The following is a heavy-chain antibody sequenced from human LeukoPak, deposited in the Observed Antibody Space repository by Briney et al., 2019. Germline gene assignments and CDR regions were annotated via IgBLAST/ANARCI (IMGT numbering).Heavy chain of an antibody. Sequence: GGSLRLSCAASGFTFSSYAMDWVRQAPGKGLEWVSGITGSGVTTYYADSVKGRFTISRDNSKNTLYLQMNSLRAEDTAVYYCAPFCSSTSCYTTDVYWGQGTLVAVSS. D-gene: IGHD2-2*02. J-gene: IGHJ4*02. CDR2: ITGSGVTT. V-gene: IGHV3-23*01. CDR1: GFTFSSYA. CDR3: APFCSSTSCYTTDVY.